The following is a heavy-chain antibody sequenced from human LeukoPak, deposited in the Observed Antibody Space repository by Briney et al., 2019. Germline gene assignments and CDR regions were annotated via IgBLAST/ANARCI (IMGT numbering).Heavy chain of an antibody. Sequence: ASVKVSCKASGYTFTSYGISWVRQAPGQALEWMGWMSAYNGNTNYAQKLQGRVTMTTDTSTSTAYMELRSLRSDDTAVYYCARLISLRSGYDILTSWFDPWGQGTLVTVSS. D-gene: IGHD3-9*01. CDR2: MSAYNGNT. V-gene: IGHV1-18*01. CDR1: GYTFTSYG. CDR3: ARLISLRSGYDILTSWFDP. J-gene: IGHJ5*02.